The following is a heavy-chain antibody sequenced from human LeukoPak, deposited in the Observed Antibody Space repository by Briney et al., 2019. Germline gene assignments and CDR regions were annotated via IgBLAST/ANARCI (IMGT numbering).Heavy chain of an antibody. V-gene: IGHV1-2*02. D-gene: IGHD6-19*01. CDR2: INPNSGGT. CDR3: ARDRAVLRAFDI. CDR1: GYTFTGYY. Sequence: ASVKVSCKASGYTFTGYYMHWVRQAPGQGLERMGWINPNSGGTNYAQKFQGRVTMARDTSISTAYMELSRLRSDDTAVYYCARDRAVLRAFDIWGQGTMVTVSS. J-gene: IGHJ3*02.